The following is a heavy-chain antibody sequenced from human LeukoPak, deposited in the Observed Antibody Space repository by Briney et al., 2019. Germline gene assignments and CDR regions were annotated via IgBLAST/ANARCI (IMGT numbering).Heavy chain of an antibody. J-gene: IGHJ4*02. Sequence: PGGSLRLSCAASGFTFSSYAMNWVRQAPGKGLEWVSAISDSGGSTYYADSVKGRFTISRDNSKNTLYLQMNSLRAEDTAVYYCAKDDRYGSGGGSFDYWGQGTLVTVSS. V-gene: IGHV3-23*01. CDR2: ISDSGGST. CDR1: GFTFSSYA. D-gene: IGHD6-19*01. CDR3: AKDDRYGSGGGSFDY.